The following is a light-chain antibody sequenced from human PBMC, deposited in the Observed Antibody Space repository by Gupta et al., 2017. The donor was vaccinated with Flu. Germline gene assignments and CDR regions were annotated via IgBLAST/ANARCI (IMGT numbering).Light chain of an antibody. Sequence: DIVMRQSPDSLAVSLGERATINCKSSQSILHISNNKNYLVWYQQKPGQPPKLLISGASRRESGVPDRFSGRGSGTDFTLNISGLQAEDVAVYYCQQAVGSPPTFGQGTKVEI. V-gene: IGKV4-1*01. CDR1: QSILHISNNKNY. CDR2: GAS. CDR3: QQAVGSPPT. J-gene: IGKJ1*01.